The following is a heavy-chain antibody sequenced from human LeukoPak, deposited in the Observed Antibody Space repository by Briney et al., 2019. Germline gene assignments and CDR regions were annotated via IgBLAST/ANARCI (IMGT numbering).Heavy chain of an antibody. CDR3: AREPRSGYYPCYFDY. V-gene: IGHV1-69*05. D-gene: IGHD3-3*01. CDR2: IIPIFGTA. Sequence: SVKVSCKASGGTFSSYAISWVRQAPGQGLEWMGGIIPIFGTANYAQKFQGRVTITTDESASTAYMELSSLRSEDTAVYYCAREPRSGYYPCYFDYWGQGTLVTVSS. CDR1: GGTFSSYA. J-gene: IGHJ4*02.